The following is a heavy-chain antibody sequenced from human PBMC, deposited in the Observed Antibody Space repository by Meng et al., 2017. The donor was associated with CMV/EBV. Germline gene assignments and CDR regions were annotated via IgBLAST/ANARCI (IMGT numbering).Heavy chain of an antibody. D-gene: IGHD1-7*01. CDR3: ARATPRITGTTGFDP. Sequence: GGSLKISCAASGFTFSSYAMSWVRQAPGKGLEWVSAISGSGGSTYYADSVKGRFTISRDNSKNTLYLQMNSLRAEDTAVYYCARATPRITGTTGFDPWGQGTLVTVSS. CDR2: ISGSGGST. J-gene: IGHJ5*02. V-gene: IGHV3-23*01. CDR1: GFTFSSYA.